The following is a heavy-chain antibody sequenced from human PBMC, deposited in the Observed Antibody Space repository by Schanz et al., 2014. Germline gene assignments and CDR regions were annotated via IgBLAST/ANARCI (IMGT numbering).Heavy chain of an antibody. CDR2: ISYHGSER. V-gene: IGHV3-30*18. CDR3: AKSYDTSGYSGFDY. J-gene: IGHJ4*02. CDR1: RFTFNAYD. D-gene: IGHD3-22*01. Sequence: QAELVESGGGVVQPGGSLRLSCAASRFTFNAYDMYWIRQAPGKGLEWVAVISYHGSERYSADSVKGRFTISRDNSKNTLYLQMNSLRTEDTAVYFCAKSYDTSGYSGFDYWGQGTLVTVSS.